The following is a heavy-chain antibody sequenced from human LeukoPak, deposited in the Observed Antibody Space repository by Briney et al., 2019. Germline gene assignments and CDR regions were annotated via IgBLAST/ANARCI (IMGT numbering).Heavy chain of an antibody. CDR2: ISGSGGSP. Sequence: PGGSLRLSCAASGFTFSYYAMNWVRQAPGKGLEWVSAISGSGGSPYYADSVKGRFTISRDNSKNTLYLQMNSLRAEDTAVYYCAKDRDSSQFYYYMDVRGKGTTVTVSS. CDR1: GFTFSYYA. V-gene: IGHV3-23*01. D-gene: IGHD6-13*01. J-gene: IGHJ6*03. CDR3: AKDRDSSQFYYYMDV.